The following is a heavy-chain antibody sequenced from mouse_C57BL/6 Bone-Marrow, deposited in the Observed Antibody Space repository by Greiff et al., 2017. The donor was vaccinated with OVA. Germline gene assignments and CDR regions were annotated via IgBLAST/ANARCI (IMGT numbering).Heavy chain of an antibody. J-gene: IGHJ2*01. CDR3: TTYSNYGGDYFDY. CDR2: IDPENGDT. Sequence: VQLQQSGAELVRPGASVKLSCTASGFNIKDDYMHWVKQRPEQGLEWIGWIDPENGDTEYASKFQGKATITADTSSNTAYLQLSSLTSEDTAVYDCTTYSNYGGDYFDYWGQGTTLTVSS. D-gene: IGHD2-5*01. V-gene: IGHV14-4*01. CDR1: GFNIKDDY.